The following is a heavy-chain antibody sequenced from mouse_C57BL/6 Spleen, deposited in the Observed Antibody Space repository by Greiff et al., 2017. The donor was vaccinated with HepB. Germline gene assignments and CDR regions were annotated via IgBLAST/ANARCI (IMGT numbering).Heavy chain of an antibody. V-gene: IGHV1-9*01. CDR1: GYTFTGYW. CDR3: ALYYYGSSAYYYAMDY. D-gene: IGHD1-1*01. Sequence: QVQLQQSGAELMKPGASVKLSCKATGYTFTGYWIEWVKQRPGQGLEWIGEFLPGGGSTNYNEKFKGKATFTADTSSNTAYMQLSSLTTEDSAIYYCALYYYGSSAYYYAMDYWGQGTSVTVSS. J-gene: IGHJ4*01. CDR2: FLPGGGST.